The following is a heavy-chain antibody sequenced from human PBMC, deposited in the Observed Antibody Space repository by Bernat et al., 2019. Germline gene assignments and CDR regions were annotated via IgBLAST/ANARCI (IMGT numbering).Heavy chain of an antibody. CDR1: GFTFSSYW. Sequence: EVQLVESGGGLVQPGGSLRLSCAASGFTFSSYWMSWVRQAPGKGLEWVANIKQDGNEKYYVDSVKGRCTISRDNAKNSLYLQMNSLRAEDTAVYYCARAQNTNREGAFDIWGQGTMVTVSS. V-gene: IGHV3-7*03. CDR2: IKQDGNEK. CDR3: ARAQNTNREGAFDI. D-gene: IGHD1/OR15-1a*01. J-gene: IGHJ3*02.